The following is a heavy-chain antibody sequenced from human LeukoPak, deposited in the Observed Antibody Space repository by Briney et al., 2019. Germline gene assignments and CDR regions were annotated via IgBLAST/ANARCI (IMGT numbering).Heavy chain of an antibody. CDR2: INPNSGGT. V-gene: IGHV1-2*02. CDR1: AYTFTKYF. D-gene: IGHD4-17*01. Sequence: ASVKVSCKASAYTFTKYFIHWVRQAPGQGLEWMGWINPNSGGTHYAQKFLDRVTMTRDTSISTAYMELSSLRSDDTAVYYCARDEDYGIDYWGQGTLVTVSS. CDR3: ARDEDYGIDY. J-gene: IGHJ4*02.